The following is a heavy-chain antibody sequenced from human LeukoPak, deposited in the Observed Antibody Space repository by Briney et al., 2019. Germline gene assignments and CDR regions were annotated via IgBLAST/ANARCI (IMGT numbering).Heavy chain of an antibody. CDR3: ARELDYSNYGYFDY. V-gene: IGHV4-4*07. CDR1: GGSISSYY. J-gene: IGHJ4*02. Sequence: PSETLSLTCTVSGGSISSYYWSWIRQPAGKGLEWIGRIYTSGSTNYNPSLKSRVTMSVDTSKNQFSLKLSSVTAADTAVYYCARELDYSNYGYFDYWGQGTLVTVSS. D-gene: IGHD4-11*01. CDR2: IYTSGST.